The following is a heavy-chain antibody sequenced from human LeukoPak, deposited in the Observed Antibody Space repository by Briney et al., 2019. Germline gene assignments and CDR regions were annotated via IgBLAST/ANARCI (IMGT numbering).Heavy chain of an antibody. Sequence: ASVKVSCKASGYTFTSYYMHWVRQAPGQGLEWMGIINPSGGSTSYAQKFQGRVTMTRDTSTSTVYMDLSSLRSEDTAVYCCARDKGGSGWYEALFDPWGQGTLVTVSS. J-gene: IGHJ5*02. CDR3: ARDKGGSGWYEALFDP. D-gene: IGHD6-19*01. V-gene: IGHV1-46*01. CDR2: INPSGGST. CDR1: GYTFTSYY.